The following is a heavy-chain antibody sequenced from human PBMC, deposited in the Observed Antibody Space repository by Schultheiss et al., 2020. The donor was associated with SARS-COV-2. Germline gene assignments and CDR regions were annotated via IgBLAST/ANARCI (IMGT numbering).Heavy chain of an antibody. CDR2: ISWNSGSI. Sequence: SLKISCAASGFTFDDYAMHWVRQAPGKGLEWVSGISWNSGSIGYADSVKGRFTISRDNAKNSLYLQMNSLRAEDTAVYYCAREWGDWGQGTLVTVSS. D-gene: IGHD2-8*01. CDR1: GFTFDDYA. CDR3: AREWGD. V-gene: IGHV3-9*01. J-gene: IGHJ4*02.